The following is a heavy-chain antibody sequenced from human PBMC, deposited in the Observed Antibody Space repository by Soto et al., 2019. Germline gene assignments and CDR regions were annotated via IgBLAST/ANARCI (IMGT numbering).Heavy chain of an antibody. D-gene: IGHD4-17*01. CDR1: GFTFGDYA. CDR3: TRADYGDYYYSGMDV. CDR2: IRSKAYVGTT. V-gene: IGHV3-49*03. Sequence: GGSLRLSCTASGFTFGDYAMSWFRQAPGKGLEWVGFIRSKAYVGTTEYAASVKGRFTISRDDSKSIAYLQMNSLKTEDTAVYYCTRADYGDYYYSGMDVWGQGTTVTVSS. J-gene: IGHJ6*02.